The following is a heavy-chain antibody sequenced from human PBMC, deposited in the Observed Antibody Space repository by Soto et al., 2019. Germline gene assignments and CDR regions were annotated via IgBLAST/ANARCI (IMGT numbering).Heavy chain of an antibody. CDR3: ARPDCGGDCYSGYYFDY. J-gene: IGHJ4*02. CDR2: IYPGDSDT. Sequence: GESLTISCKGSGYSFTSYWIGWVRQMPGKGLEWMGIIYPGDSDTRYSPSFQGQVTISADKSISTAYLQWSSLKASDTAMYYCARPDCGGDCYSGYYFDYWGQGTLVTVSS. D-gene: IGHD2-21*02. V-gene: IGHV5-51*01. CDR1: GYSFTSYW.